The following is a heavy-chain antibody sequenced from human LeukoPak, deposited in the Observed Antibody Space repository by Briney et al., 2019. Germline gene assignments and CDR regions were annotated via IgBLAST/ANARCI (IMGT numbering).Heavy chain of an antibody. Sequence: PGGSLRLSCVASGFTFSSHSMTWVRQAPGKGLEWVSYISGTSSTTYYAGSVKGRFTISRDNAKNSLYLQMNSRRDEDTAVYYCARLTFGATEAYWGQGALVTVSS. J-gene: IGHJ4*02. CDR2: ISGTSSTT. CDR1: GFTFSSHS. D-gene: IGHD1-26*01. V-gene: IGHV3-48*02. CDR3: ARLTFGATEAY.